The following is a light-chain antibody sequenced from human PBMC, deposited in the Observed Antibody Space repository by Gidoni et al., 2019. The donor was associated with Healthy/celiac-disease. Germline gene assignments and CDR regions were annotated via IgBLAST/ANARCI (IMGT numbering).Light chain of an antibody. V-gene: IGKV3-15*01. J-gene: IGKJ1*01. Sequence: EIVMTQSPATLSVSPGDRATLSCRASQSVNSNLAWYQQKPGQAPRLLIYGASTRATGIPARFSGSGSGTEFTLTISSLQSEDFAVYYCQQYNNWWTFGQGTKVE. CDR3: QQYNNWWT. CDR2: GAS. CDR1: QSVNSN.